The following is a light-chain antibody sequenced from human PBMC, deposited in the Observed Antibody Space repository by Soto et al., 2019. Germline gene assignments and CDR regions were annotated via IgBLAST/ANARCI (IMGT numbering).Light chain of an antibody. CDR2: GAS. Sequence: PGERVTLSCSASQSVISSYLTWYQQKPGQAPRLLIYGASTRATGIPDRFNGSGSGTDFVLTINRLEPEDSAVYFCQQYDGPPLTFGPGTKVDIK. V-gene: IGKV3-20*01. CDR3: QQYDGPPLT. J-gene: IGKJ3*01. CDR1: QSVISSY.